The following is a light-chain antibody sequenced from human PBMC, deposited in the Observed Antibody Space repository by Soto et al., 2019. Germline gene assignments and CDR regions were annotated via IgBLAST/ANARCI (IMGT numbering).Light chain of an antibody. CDR1: ALPKQY. CDR3: QSADSSGTHVV. Sequence: SYELTQPPSVSVSPGQTARITCSGDALPKQYAYWYQQKPGQAPVLVIYKDSERPSGIPERFSGSSSGTTVTLTISGVQAEDEADYYCQSADSSGTHVVFGGGTKVTVL. V-gene: IGLV3-25*02. CDR2: KDS. J-gene: IGLJ2*01.